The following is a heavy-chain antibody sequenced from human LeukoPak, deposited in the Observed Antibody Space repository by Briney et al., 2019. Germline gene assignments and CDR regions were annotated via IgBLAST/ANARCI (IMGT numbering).Heavy chain of an antibody. J-gene: IGHJ3*02. Sequence: GGSLRLSCAASGFTVSSNYMSWVRQAPGKGLEWVSVIYSGGSTYCADSVKGRFTISRDNSKNTLYLQMNSLRAEDTAVYYCARGSYYDILTGYYWWGAFDIWGQGTMVTVSS. CDR2: IYSGGST. D-gene: IGHD3-9*01. CDR3: ARGSYYDILTGYYWWGAFDI. V-gene: IGHV3-53*01. CDR1: GFTVSSNY.